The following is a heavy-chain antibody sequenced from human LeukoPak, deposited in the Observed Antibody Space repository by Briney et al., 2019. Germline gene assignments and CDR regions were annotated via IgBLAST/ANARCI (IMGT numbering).Heavy chain of an antibody. CDR2: INHSGST. J-gene: IGHJ1*01. CDR3: ARGRYFQH. CDR1: GVSFSGYY. V-gene: IGHV4-34*01. Sequence: SETLSLTCAVYGVSFSGYYWSWIRQPPGKGLEWIGEINHSGSTNYNPSLKSRVTISVDTSKNQFSLKLSSVTAADTAVYYCARGRYFQHWGQGTLVTVSS.